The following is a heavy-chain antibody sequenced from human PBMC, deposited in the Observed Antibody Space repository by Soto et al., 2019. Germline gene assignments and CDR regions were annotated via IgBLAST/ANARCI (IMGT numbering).Heavy chain of an antibody. Sequence: EVQLVESGGGLVQPGRSLRLSCAASGFRFDDYAMHWVRQVPGKGLEWVSGISWNSGSIGYADSVKGRTTISRDNAKNSLYLQMNSLRVEDTALYYCAKDMGKITVRGCDIWGQGTMVTVSS. V-gene: IGHV3-9*01. CDR3: AKDMGKITVRGCDI. J-gene: IGHJ3*02. D-gene: IGHD3-16*01. CDR2: ISWNSGSI. CDR1: GFRFDDYA.